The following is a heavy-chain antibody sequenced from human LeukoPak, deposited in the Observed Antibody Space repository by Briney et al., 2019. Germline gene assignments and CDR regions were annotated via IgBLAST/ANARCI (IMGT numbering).Heavy chain of an antibody. Sequence: GGSLRLSCAASRFTVSTNFMSWVRQAPGKGLEWVSSISRSGSTKYYADSVKGRFTISRDNSKNTLYLQMNSLRAEDTAVYYCAREEVVCAFDIWGQGTMVTVSS. CDR1: RFTVSTNF. CDR2: ISRSGSTK. J-gene: IGHJ3*02. D-gene: IGHD2-15*01. CDR3: AREEVVCAFDI. V-gene: IGHV3-48*01.